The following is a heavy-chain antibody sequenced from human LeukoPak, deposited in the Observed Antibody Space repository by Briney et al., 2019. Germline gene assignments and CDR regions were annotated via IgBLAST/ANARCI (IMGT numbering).Heavy chain of an antibody. D-gene: IGHD4-17*01. V-gene: IGHV3-21*01. CDR2: ISGTSTYT. CDR1: GFTFNTYS. J-gene: IGHJ5*02. CDR3: ARDPDYGDAP. Sequence: PGGSLRLSCAASGFTFNTYSMNWVRQAPGKGLEWVSSISGTSTYTFYADSVRGRFTISRDNTKSSLYLQMNSLRAEDTAVYYCARDPDYGDAPWGQGTLVTVSS.